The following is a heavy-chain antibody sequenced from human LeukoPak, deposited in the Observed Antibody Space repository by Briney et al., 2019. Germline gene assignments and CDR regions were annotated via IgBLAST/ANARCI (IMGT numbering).Heavy chain of an antibody. V-gene: IGHV4-59*01. CDR1: GGSIRSYY. J-gene: IGHJ4*02. CDR2: IYHSGST. D-gene: IGHD3-3*01. Sequence: SETLSLTCTVPGGSIRSYYWSWVRQPPGKGLEWIGYIYHSGSTNYNPSLKSRVNLSVDMAKNQISLKMSSVTAADTAVYYCARSRVWSDYWGYFDYWGQGILVTVSS. CDR3: ARSRVWSDYWGYFDY.